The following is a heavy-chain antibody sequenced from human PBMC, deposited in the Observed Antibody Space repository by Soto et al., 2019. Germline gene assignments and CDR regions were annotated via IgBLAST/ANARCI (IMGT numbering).Heavy chain of an antibody. D-gene: IGHD1-26*01. Sequence: VQMVQSGAEVKEPGSSVKVSCTNSGDTFSHYVMSWVRQAPGQGLEWMGSLAPISGSPNYAERFEARLTISEDAGTSTIYMELRSLKYDDTAVYYCVRIGVGSRRWGQGTMVTVSS. CDR3: VRIGVGSRR. CDR2: LAPISGSP. CDR1: GDTFSHYV. J-gene: IGHJ3*01. V-gene: IGHV1-69*18.